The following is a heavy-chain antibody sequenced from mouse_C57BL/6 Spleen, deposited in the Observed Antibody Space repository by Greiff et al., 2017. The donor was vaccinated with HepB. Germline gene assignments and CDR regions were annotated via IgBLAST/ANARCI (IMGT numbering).Heavy chain of an antibody. CDR3: APHLTGGAMDY. CDR2: IDPEDGET. J-gene: IGHJ4*01. V-gene: IGHV14-2*01. Sequence: EVKLMESGAELVKPGASVKLSCTASGFNIKDYYMHWVKQRTEQGLEWIGRIDPEDGETKYAPKFQGKATITADTSSNTAYLQLSSLTSEDTAVYYCAPHLTGGAMDYWGQGTSVTVSS. D-gene: IGHD4-1*01. CDR1: GFNIKDYY.